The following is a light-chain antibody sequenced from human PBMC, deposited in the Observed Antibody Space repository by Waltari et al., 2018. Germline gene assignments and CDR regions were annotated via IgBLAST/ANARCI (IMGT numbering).Light chain of an antibody. Sequence: QSVLTQPPSVSAAPGQRVTISCSGGSPNIGHNYVSWYRPFPGTAPKLLIYENSERPSGIPGRFSGSKSGTSATLDITGLQAGDEADYYCGTWDSSLSGAVFGGGTHLTVL. CDR1: SPNIGHNY. CDR2: ENS. CDR3: GTWDSSLSGAV. J-gene: IGLJ7*01. V-gene: IGLV1-51*02.